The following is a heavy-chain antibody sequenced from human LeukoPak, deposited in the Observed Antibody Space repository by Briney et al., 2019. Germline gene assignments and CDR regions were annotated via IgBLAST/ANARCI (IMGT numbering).Heavy chain of an antibody. CDR1: GYTFTSYG. CDR2: ISAYNGNT. J-gene: IGHJ4*02. CDR3: ASKIYGDYVDY. D-gene: IGHD4-17*01. Sequence: ASVKVSCKASGYTFTSYGISWVRQAPGQGLGWMGWISAYNGNTNYAQKLQGRVTMTTDTSTSTAYMELRSLRSDDTAVYYCASKIYGDYVDYWGQGTLVTVSS. V-gene: IGHV1-18*01.